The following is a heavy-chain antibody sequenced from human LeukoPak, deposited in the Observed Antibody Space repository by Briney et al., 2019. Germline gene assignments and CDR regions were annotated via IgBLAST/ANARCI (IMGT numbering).Heavy chain of an antibody. V-gene: IGHV1-2*06. CDR1: TYIFTAYY. CDR2: INPDSGGT. Sequence: GASVKVSCKASTYIFTAYYIHWVRQAPGQGLEWMGRINPDSGGTNSSQRSQGRVTMTRDTSISTAYMELTRLRSDDTAVYYCASPEEVGGSTLPLVHWGQGTLVAVSS. D-gene: IGHD1-26*01. J-gene: IGHJ4*02. CDR3: ASPEEVGGSTLPLVH.